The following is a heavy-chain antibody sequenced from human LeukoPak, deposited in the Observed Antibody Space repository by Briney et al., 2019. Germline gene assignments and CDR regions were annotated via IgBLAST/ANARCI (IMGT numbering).Heavy chain of an antibody. V-gene: IGHV5-51*01. CDR3: ARHQATYSYGIFDY. Sequence: GESLKISCKGSGYNFTTYWIGWVRQMPGKGLEWMGIIYPGDSDTRYSPSFQGQVTISADKSISTTYLQWSSLKASDTAMYYCARHQATYSYGIFDYWGQGTLVTVSS. D-gene: IGHD5-18*01. J-gene: IGHJ4*02. CDR1: GYNFTTYW. CDR2: IYPGDSDT.